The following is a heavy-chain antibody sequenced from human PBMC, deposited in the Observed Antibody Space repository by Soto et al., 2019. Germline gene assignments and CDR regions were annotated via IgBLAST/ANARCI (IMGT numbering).Heavy chain of an antibody. CDR2: ISYDGSNK. Sequence: QVQLVESGGGVVQPGRSLRLSCAASGFTFSGFGMHWVRHTPGKWLEWLAVISYDGSNKLHADSVQGRFTISRDNSKNTLSLQINSLRTEDTAVYYCAKDLGLDASASYPYHWGQGTLVSVSS. D-gene: IGHD3-10*01. J-gene: IGHJ5*02. CDR1: GFTFSGFG. CDR3: AKDLGLDASASYPYH. V-gene: IGHV3-30*18.